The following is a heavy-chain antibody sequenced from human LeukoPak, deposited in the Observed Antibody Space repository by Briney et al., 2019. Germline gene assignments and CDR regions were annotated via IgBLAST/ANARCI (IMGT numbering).Heavy chain of an antibody. CDR3: AREESGGYFDY. J-gene: IGHJ4*02. CDR1: GYTLTNYY. Sequence: GGSVQVSCKASGYTLTNYYMHWVRQAPGQGLEWMGLINPTGSSTNYAQKFRGRVTMTRDTSTSTVYMELSSLRSEDTAVYYCAREESGGYFDYWGQGTLVTVSS. V-gene: IGHV1-46*01. D-gene: IGHD2-8*02. CDR2: INPTGSST.